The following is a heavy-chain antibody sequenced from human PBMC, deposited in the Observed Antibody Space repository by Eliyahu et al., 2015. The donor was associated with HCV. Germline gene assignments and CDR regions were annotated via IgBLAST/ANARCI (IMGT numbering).Heavy chain of an antibody. CDR3: ARSSGIHRWXFEY. Sequence: QLQLQESGPGLVKPSETLSLTCSVFNGSISSSGNFWGWIRQPPGKGLEWIGSIYHPGSTYYSPSLKSRVTLSVDMSRNQFSLKLSSVTAADTAAYYCARSSGIHRWXFEYWGQGTLVTVSS. D-gene: IGHD4-23*01. V-gene: IGHV4-39*01. CDR1: NGSISSSGNF. J-gene: IGHJ4*02. CDR2: IYHPGST.